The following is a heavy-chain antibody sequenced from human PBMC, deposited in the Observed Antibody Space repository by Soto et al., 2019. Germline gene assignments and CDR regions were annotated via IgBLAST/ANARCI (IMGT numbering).Heavy chain of an antibody. J-gene: IGHJ6*02. D-gene: IGHD6-6*01. CDR1: GGSISSYY. Sequence: PSETLSLTCTVSGGSISSYYWSWIRQPPGKELEWIGYIYYSGSTNYNPSLKSRVTISVDTSKNQFSLKLSSVTAADTAVYYCARKISSSSSLLPGYYYYYGMDVWGQGTTVTVSS. CDR3: ARKISSSSSLLPGYYYYYGMDV. CDR2: IYYSGST. V-gene: IGHV4-59*01.